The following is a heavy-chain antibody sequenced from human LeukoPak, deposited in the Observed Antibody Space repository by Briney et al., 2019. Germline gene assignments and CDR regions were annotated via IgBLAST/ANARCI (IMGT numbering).Heavy chain of an antibody. Sequence: GASVKVSCKASGYTFTGYYMHWVRQAPGKGLEWMGGFDPEDGETIYAQKFQGRVTMTEDTSTDTAYMELSSLRSEDTAVYYCATGYCSGGSCYYRYYFDYWGQGTLVTVSS. D-gene: IGHD2-15*01. V-gene: IGHV1-24*01. J-gene: IGHJ4*02. CDR1: GYTFTGYY. CDR3: ATGYCSGGSCYYRYYFDY. CDR2: FDPEDGET.